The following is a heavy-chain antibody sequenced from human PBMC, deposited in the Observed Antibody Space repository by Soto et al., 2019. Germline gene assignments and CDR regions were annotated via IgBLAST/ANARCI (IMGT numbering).Heavy chain of an antibody. CDR1: GFMFSSYV. D-gene: IGHD4-17*01. CDR3: AGVTTVTEADY. J-gene: IGHJ4*02. Sequence: EVQLLESGGGLVQPGGSRRLSCAASGFMFSSYVMSWVRQAPGKGLEWVSGISGSGSRTYYADPVKGRFSISRDNSKNTLFLQMNSLRVEDTAVYYCAGVTTVTEADYWGQGTLVIVPS. V-gene: IGHV3-23*01. CDR2: ISGSGSRT.